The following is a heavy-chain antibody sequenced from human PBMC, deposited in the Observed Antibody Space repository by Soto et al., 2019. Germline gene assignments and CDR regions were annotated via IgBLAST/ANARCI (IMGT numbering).Heavy chain of an antibody. J-gene: IGHJ5*02. V-gene: IGHV3-30*03. D-gene: IGHD3-3*01. CDR2: ISYGGSNK. CDR3: ATSRFLEWLFET. Sequence: QVQLVESGGGVVQPGRSLRLSCAASGFTFSSYGMHWVRQAPGKGLEWVAVISYGGSNKYYADSVKGRFTISRDNSKHTLYLEMNSLRAEDTAVYYCATSRFLEWLFETWGQGTLVTVSS. CDR1: GFTFSSYG.